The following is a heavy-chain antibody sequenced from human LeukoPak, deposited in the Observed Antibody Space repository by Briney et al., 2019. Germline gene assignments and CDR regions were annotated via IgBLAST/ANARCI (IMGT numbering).Heavy chain of an antibody. V-gene: IGHV3-48*02. CDR2: ISSSSSTI. D-gene: IGHD4-17*01. CDR3: ARGVRYFDY. Sequence: PGGSLRLSCAASEFTFSSYSTNWVRQAPGKGLEWVSYISSSSSTIYYADSMKGRFTISRDNAKNSLYLQMNSLRDEDTAIYYCARGVRYFDYWGQGTLVTVSS. CDR1: EFTFSSYS. J-gene: IGHJ4*02.